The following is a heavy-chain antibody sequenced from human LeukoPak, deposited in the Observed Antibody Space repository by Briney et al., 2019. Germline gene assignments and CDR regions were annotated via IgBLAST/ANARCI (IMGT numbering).Heavy chain of an antibody. Sequence: GGSLRLSCAASGFTFSSYSMNWVRQAPGKGLEWVSFISSSSSYIYYADSVKGRFTISRDNAKNSLYLQMNSLRAEDTAVYYCARDRDYDSSGYYYAFDYWGQGTLVTVSS. CDR1: GFTFSSYS. V-gene: IGHV3-21*01. D-gene: IGHD3-22*01. CDR3: ARDRDYDSSGYYYAFDY. CDR2: ISSSSSYI. J-gene: IGHJ4*02.